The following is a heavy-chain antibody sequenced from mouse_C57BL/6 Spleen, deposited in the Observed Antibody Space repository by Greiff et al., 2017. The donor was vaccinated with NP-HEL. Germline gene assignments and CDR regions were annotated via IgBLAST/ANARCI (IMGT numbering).Heavy chain of an antibody. CDR2: IDPSDSYT. CDR1: GYTFTSYW. Sequence: VQLQQPGAELVKPGASVKLSCKASGYTFTSYWMQWVKQRPGQGLEWIGEIDPSDSYTNYNQKFKGKATLTVDTSSSTAYMRLSSLTYEDSAVYYCASEPAYYSNPYYAMDYWGQGTSVTVSS. D-gene: IGHD2-5*01. V-gene: IGHV1-50*01. J-gene: IGHJ4*01. CDR3: ASEPAYYSNPYYAMDY.